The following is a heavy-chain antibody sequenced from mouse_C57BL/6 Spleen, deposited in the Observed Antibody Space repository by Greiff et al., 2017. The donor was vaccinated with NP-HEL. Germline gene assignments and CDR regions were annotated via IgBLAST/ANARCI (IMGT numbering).Heavy chain of an antibody. Sequence: VQLQQSGPELVKPGASVKISCKASGYTFTDYYMNWVKQSHGKSLEWIGDINPNNGGTSYNQKFKGKATLTVDKSSSTAYMELRSLTSEDSAVYYCAHSNYDWFAYWGQGTLVTVSA. CDR3: AHSNYDWFAY. CDR1: GYTFTDYY. J-gene: IGHJ3*01. CDR2: INPNNGGT. D-gene: IGHD2-5*01. V-gene: IGHV1-26*01.